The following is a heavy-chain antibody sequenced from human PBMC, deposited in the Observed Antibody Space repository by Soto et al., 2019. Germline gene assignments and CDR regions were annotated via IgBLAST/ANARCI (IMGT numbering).Heavy chain of an antibody. CDR2: INAGNGNT. J-gene: IGHJ4*02. CDR3: ARGLGLYYFDY. D-gene: IGHD1-26*01. V-gene: IGHV1-3*01. CDR1: GYTFTSYA. Sequence: QVQLVQSGAEVKKPGASVKVSCKASGYTFTSYAMHWVRQDPGQRLEWMGWINAGNGNTKYSQKFQGRVTITRHTSASTAYMELSSLRSEDTAVYYCARGLGLYYFDYWGQGTLVTVSS.